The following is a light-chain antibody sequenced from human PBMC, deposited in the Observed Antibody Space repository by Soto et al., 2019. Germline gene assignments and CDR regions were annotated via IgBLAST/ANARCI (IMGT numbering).Light chain of an antibody. J-gene: IGKJ2*01. CDR2: DAS. V-gene: IGKV3D-15*01. CDR3: QQYNNWPPVYT. Sequence: EIVMTQSPATLSVSPGERATLSCRASQSVSSKLAWYQQKPGQAPRLLIYDASTRATGIPARFSGSGCGTEFTLTISSLQSEDFADYYCQQYNNWPPVYTFGQGTKLEIK. CDR1: QSVSSK.